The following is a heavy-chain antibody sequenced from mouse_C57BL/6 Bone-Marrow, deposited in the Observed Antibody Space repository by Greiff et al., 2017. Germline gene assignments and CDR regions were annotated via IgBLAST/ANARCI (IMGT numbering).Heavy chain of an antibody. Sequence: VQLKESGPELVKPGASVKMSCKASGYTFTDYNMHWVKQSHGKSLEWIGYINPNNGGTSYNQKFKGKATLTVNKSSSTAYMELRSLTSEDSAVYYCARQGRWLLRYYFDYWGQGTTLTVSS. CDR1: GYTFTDYN. V-gene: IGHV1-22*01. CDR2: INPNNGGT. D-gene: IGHD2-3*01. J-gene: IGHJ2*01. CDR3: ARQGRWLLRYYFDY.